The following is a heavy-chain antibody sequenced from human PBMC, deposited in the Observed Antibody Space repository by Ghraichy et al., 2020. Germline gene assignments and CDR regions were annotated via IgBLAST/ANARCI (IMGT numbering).Heavy chain of an antibody. CDR3: ARGRQRSSSWYRGHFDY. CDR1: GGSISSSNW. J-gene: IGHJ4*02. CDR2: IYHSGST. V-gene: IGHV4-4*02. Sequence: ESLNISCAVSGGSISSSNWWSWVRQPPGKGLEWIGEIYHSGSTNYNPSLKSRVTISVDKSKNQFSLKLSSVTAADTAVYYWARGRQRSSSWYRGHFDYWGQGTLVTVSS. D-gene: IGHD6-13*01.